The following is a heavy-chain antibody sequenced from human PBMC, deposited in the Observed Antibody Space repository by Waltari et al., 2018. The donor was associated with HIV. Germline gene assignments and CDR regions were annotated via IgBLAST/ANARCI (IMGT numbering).Heavy chain of an antibody. D-gene: IGHD6-13*01. J-gene: IGHJ6*02. CDR3: ARALGEIAADRYYYYVMDV. CDR1: GFQVRRHS. V-gene: IGHV3-66*01. CDR2: IYSGGST. Sequence: VQLVESGGGLVQPGGSLRLSGADFGFQVRRHSWLWVAQAPGKGLEWVSVIYSGGSTYYADSVKGRFTISRDNSKNTLYLQMNSRRAEDTSVYYCARALGEIAADRYYYYVMDVWGQGTTVTVSS.